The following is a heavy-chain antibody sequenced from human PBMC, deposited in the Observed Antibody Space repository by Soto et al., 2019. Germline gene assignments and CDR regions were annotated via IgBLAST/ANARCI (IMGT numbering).Heavy chain of an antibody. Sequence: PSATLSLTCTVSGGSISSGDYYWSWIREPPGKGLEWIGYIYYSGSAYYNPSLKSRVTISVDTSKNQFSLKLNSVTAADTAVYYCARDISSDSLFGYWGQGALVTVSS. D-gene: IGHD3-22*01. CDR1: GGSISSGDYY. CDR2: IYYSGSA. V-gene: IGHV4-30-4*01. J-gene: IGHJ4*02. CDR3: ARDISSDSLFGY.